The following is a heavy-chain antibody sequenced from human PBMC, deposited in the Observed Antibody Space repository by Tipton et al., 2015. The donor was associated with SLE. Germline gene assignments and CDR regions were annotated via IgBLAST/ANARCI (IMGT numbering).Heavy chain of an antibody. CDR2: IYYSGST. CDR1: GGSISSYY. CDR3: ARGGGSSSGRWFDP. Sequence: TLSLTCTVSGGSISSYYWSWIRQPPGKGLEWIGYIYYSGSTNYNPSLKSRVTISVDTSKNQFSLKLTSMTAADTAVYYCARGGGSSSGRWFDPWGQGTLVTVSS. V-gene: IGHV4-59*12. J-gene: IGHJ5*02. D-gene: IGHD6-6*01.